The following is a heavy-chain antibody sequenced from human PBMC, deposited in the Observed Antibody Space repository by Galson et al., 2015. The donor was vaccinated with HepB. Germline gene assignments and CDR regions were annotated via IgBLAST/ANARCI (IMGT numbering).Heavy chain of an antibody. V-gene: IGHV1-3*01. Sequence: SVKVSCKASGYSFTSYTMHWVRQAPGQRLEWMGWINAGDGNTRYSRKLQGRVSITRDTSASTFYMELSGLRSEDTAVYYCVKDVVVVGWGASRHSYYYGMDVWGQGTTVAVSS. J-gene: IGHJ6*02. D-gene: IGHD3-22*01. CDR3: VKDVVVVGWGASRHSYYYGMDV. CDR1: GYSFTSYT. CDR2: INAGDGNT.